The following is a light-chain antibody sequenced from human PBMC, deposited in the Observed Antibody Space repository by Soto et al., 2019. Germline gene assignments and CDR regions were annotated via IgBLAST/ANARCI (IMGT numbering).Light chain of an antibody. J-gene: IGKJ3*01. Sequence: EIVVTQSPGTLSLSPGERATLSCRASQSVSSNYLAWYQQKPGQAPRLLIYGASSRASDIPDRFSGSGSGTDFTLIISRLETEDFAMYYCQQYGSTPFTFGPGTKVDVK. CDR2: GAS. CDR3: QQYGSTPFT. CDR1: QSVSSNY. V-gene: IGKV3-20*01.